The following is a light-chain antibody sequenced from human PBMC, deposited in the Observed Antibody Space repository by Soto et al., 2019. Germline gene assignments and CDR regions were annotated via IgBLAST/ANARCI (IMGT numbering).Light chain of an antibody. CDR1: QSVGST. J-gene: IGKJ2*01. Sequence: EIVMTQSPATLSVSPGERATLSCRASQSVGSTLAWYQQKLGQAPRLLIYGASTRATGVPARFSGSGSGTEFTLTISSLQSDDVAVYYCEHYNNWPWTFGQGTKLEIK. CDR3: EHYNNWPWT. CDR2: GAS. V-gene: IGKV3-15*01.